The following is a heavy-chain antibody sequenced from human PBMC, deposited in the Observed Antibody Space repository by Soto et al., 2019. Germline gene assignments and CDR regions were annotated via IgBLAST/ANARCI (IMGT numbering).Heavy chain of an antibody. D-gene: IGHD6-6*01. Sequence: GGSLRLSCAASGFTFDDYAMHWVRQAPGKGLEWVSGISWNSGSIGYADSVKGRFTISRDNAKNSLYLQMNSLRAEDTALYYCAKDLNPKNWEQLVVAFDIWGQGTMVTVSS. V-gene: IGHV3-9*01. CDR2: ISWNSGSI. CDR3: AKDLNPKNWEQLVVAFDI. J-gene: IGHJ3*02. CDR1: GFTFDDYA.